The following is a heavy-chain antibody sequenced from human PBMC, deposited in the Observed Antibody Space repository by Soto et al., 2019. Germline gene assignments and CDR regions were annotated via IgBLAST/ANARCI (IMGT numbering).Heavy chain of an antibody. Sequence: QVQLVQSGAEVKKPGASVKGSCKASGYTFTSYYMHWVRQAPGQGLERMGIINPSGGSTSYAQKFQGRVTMTRDTSTSTVYMELSSLRSEDTAVYYCARDRNTKDRRVYGMDVWGQGTTVTVSS. CDR3: ARDRNTKDRRVYGMDV. J-gene: IGHJ6*02. CDR1: GYTFTSYY. D-gene: IGHD2-15*01. CDR2: INPSGGST. V-gene: IGHV1-46*01.